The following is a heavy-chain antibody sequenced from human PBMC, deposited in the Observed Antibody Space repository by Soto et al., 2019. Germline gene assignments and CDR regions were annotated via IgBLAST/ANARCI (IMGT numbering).Heavy chain of an antibody. Sequence: SEPLSLTCPVSVGAISSYYWSWIRQPPGKGLEWIGEINHSGSTNYNPSLKSRVTISVDTSKNQFSLKLSSVTAADTAVYYCARGPGDPADYWGQGTLVTVSS. CDR1: VGAISSYY. D-gene: IGHD4-17*01. V-gene: IGHV4-34*01. CDR2: INHSGST. CDR3: ARGPGDPADY. J-gene: IGHJ4*02.